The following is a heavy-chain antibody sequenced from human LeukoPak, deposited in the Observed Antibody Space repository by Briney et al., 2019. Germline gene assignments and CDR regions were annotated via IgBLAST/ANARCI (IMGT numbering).Heavy chain of an antibody. Sequence: GGSLRLSCAASGFTVITNDMTWVRQAPGKGLEWVSVLYSDGNTKYADSVQGRFTISRDNSKNTLYLELNSLSPDDTAVYYCARGVEPLAANTLAYWGQGTLVTVSS. D-gene: IGHD1-14*01. CDR1: GFTVITND. CDR3: ARGVEPLAANTLAY. J-gene: IGHJ4*02. V-gene: IGHV3-53*01. CDR2: LYSDGNT.